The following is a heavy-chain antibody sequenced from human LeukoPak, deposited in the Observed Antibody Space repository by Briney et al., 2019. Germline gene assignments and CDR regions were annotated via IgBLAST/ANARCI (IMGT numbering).Heavy chain of an antibody. CDR2: ISFDGSNK. V-gene: IGHV3-30-3*01. CDR1: GFTFSSYT. D-gene: IGHD6-13*01. Sequence: GGSLRLSCAASGFTFSSYTIHWVRQPPGKGLEWVAVISFDGSNKYYADSVKGRFTISRDNSKNTLYLQMNSLRAEDTAVYYCARDSLRYTSTSYSVGILDYWGQGTLVTVSS. CDR3: ARDSLRYTSTSYSVGILDY. J-gene: IGHJ4*02.